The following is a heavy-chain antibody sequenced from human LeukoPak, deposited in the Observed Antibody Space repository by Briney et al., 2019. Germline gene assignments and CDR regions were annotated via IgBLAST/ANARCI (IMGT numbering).Heavy chain of an antibody. J-gene: IGHJ6*03. D-gene: IGHD6-13*01. CDR1: GYSFTSYW. V-gene: IGHV5-51*01. CDR2: IYPGDSDT. Sequence: GESLKISCKGSGYSFTSYWVGWVRQMPGKGLEWMGIIYPGDSDTRYSPSFQGQVTISADKSISTAYLQWSSLKASDTAMYYCARFSSSWFPTKYYYMDVWGKGTTVTVSS. CDR3: ARFSSSWFPTKYYYMDV.